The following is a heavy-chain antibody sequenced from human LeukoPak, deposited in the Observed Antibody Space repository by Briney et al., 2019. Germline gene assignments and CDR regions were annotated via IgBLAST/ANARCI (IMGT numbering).Heavy chain of an antibody. CDR3: ARAPPYYYYGMDV. CDR2: IYHSGST. CDR1: GGSISSNW. J-gene: IGHJ6*02. V-gene: IGHV4-4*02. Sequence: SGTLSLTCAVSGGSISSNWWSWVRQPPGKGLEWIGEIYHSGSTNYNPSLKSRVTISVDKSKNQFSLKLSSVTAADTAVYYCARAPPYYYYGMDVWGQGTTVTVSS.